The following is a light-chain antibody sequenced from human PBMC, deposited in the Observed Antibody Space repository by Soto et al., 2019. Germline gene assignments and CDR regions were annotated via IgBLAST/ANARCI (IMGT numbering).Light chain of an antibody. V-gene: IGKV1-39*01. Sequence: IQITQSPSSLSASLGDRVTIPWRASQSISSYLNWYQQKPGKPPKILIYAASSLQSGVPSRFSGSGSRTDCTLTISSLQPEDVSIYYCQQSYSYPQTFGQGTKVDIK. J-gene: IGKJ1*01. CDR1: QSISSY. CDR3: QQSYSYPQT. CDR2: AAS.